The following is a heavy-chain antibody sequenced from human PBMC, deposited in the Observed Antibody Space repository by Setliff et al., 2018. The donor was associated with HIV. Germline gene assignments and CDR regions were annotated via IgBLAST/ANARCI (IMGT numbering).Heavy chain of an antibody. CDR3: AREGPLGL. CDR1: GFTFSSYA. Sequence: GGSLRLSCAASGFTFSSYAMHWVRQAPGKGLEWVAVISYDGSNKYYADSVKGRFTISRDNSKNTLYLQMNSLSAEDTAVYYCAREGPLGLWGQGTLVTVSS. D-gene: IGHD7-27*01. CDR2: ISYDGSNK. V-gene: IGHV3-30-3*01. J-gene: IGHJ4*02.